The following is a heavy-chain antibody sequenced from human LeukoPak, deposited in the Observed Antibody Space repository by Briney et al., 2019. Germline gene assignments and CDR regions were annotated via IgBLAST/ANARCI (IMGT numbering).Heavy chain of an antibody. CDR1: GGSISNYY. V-gene: IGHV4-59*08. Sequence: SETLSLTCTVSGGSISNYYWGWIRQPPGKGLEWIGYISHSGSTNYSPSLKSRVTISLDTSKNQFSLKPSSVTAADTAVYYCAGHHPRNTVDFWGQGTLVTVSS. D-gene: IGHD2/OR15-2a*01. J-gene: IGHJ5*01. CDR3: AGHHPRNTVDF. CDR2: ISHSGST.